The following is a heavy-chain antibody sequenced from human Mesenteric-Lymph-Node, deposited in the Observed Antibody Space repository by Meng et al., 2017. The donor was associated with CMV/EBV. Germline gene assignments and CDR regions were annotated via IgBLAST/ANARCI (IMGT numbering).Heavy chain of an antibody. J-gene: IGHJ4*02. CDR2: IYYSGST. CDR3: ANLPARLSLLRRGGDF. CDR1: GGSVSSGSYY. V-gene: IGHV4-61*01. D-gene: IGHD3-10*01. Sequence: SETLSLTCTVSGGSVSSGSYYWSWIRQPPGKGLEWIGYIYYSGSTNYTPSLKSRVTISVDTTKNQFSLKLSSMTAAETAVYYCANLPARLSLLRRGGDFWGQGTLVTVSS.